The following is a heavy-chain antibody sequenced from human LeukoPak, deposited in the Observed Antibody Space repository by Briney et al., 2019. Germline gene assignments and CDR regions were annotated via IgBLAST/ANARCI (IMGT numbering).Heavy chain of an antibody. D-gene: IGHD2-15*01. CDR3: AKVLVPFCSGGSCYSYLHY. CDR1: GFIFSNYG. V-gene: IGHV3-30*02. J-gene: IGHJ4*02. Sequence: GGSLRLSCAASGFIFSNYGMHWVRQAPGKGLEWVSFIRYDGTNKYSADSVKGRFTISRDNSKNTLYLQMNSLRSEDTAVYCCAKVLVPFCSGGSCYSYLHYWGQGTLVTVSS. CDR2: IRYDGTNK.